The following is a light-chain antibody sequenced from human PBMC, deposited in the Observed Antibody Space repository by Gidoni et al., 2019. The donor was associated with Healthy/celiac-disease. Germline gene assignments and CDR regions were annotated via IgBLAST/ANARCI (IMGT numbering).Light chain of an antibody. Sequence: DSVMTQSSDSLAVSLGERATINCKSSQSVLYSSNNKNYLAWYQQKPGQPPKLLIYWASTRESGVPDRFSGSGSGTDFTLTISSLQAEDVAVYYCQQYYSTPPYTFGQGTKLEIK. V-gene: IGKV4-1*01. J-gene: IGKJ2*01. CDR3: QQYYSTPPYT. CDR2: WAS. CDR1: QSVLYSSNNKNY.